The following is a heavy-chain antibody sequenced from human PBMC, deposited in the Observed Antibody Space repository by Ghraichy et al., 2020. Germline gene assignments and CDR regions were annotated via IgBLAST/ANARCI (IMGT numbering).Heavy chain of an antibody. CDR1: GYSFTNYW. J-gene: IGHJ3*02. Sequence: GESLNISCKGSGYSFTNYWISWVRQMPGKGLEWMGRIDPSDSYFNQNPSLQGLVTFSADRSISTAYLQWRNLRASDTAMYYCARQVDDVVEPAATAGSFDIWGQGTMVTVSS. CDR3: ARQVDDVVEPAATAGSFDI. D-gene: IGHD2-2*03. V-gene: IGHV5-10-1*01. CDR2: IDPSDSYF.